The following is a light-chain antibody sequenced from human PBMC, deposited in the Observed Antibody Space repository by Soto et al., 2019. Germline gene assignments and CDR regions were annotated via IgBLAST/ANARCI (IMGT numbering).Light chain of an antibody. CDR2: GTS. V-gene: IGKV1-6*01. Sequence: AIPMTQSPSSLSASVGDRVIITCRASQAIRTELGWYQQRPGKATKLLIYGTSNLQSGVPSRFSGSGSGTDFTLSSNGLQPEDFSTYYFLQDYSYPRTFGQGTKVDVK. J-gene: IGKJ1*01. CDR1: QAIRTE. CDR3: LQDYSYPRT.